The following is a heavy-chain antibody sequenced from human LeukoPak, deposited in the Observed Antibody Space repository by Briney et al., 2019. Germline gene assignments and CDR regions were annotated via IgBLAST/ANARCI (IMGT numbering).Heavy chain of an antibody. CDR1: GFTFSSYW. CDR3: ARSQGPYDY. V-gene: IGHV3-74*01. J-gene: IGHJ4*02. CDR2: INGDGSST. Sequence: PGGSLRLSCAASGFTFSSYWMNWVRQAPGKGLVWVSRINGDGSSTNYADSVKGRFTVSRDNAKNTLYLQLNSLRAEDTAIYYCARSQGPYDYWGQGTLVTVSS.